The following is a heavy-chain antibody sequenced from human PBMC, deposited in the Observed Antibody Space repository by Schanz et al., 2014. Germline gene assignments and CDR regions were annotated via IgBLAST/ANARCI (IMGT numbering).Heavy chain of an antibody. D-gene: IGHD3-10*01. CDR2: VYATGRT. V-gene: IGHV4-4*07. CDR3: ARTLVNGSRKWFVP. CDR1: GASVSSFY. J-gene: IGHJ5*02. Sequence: QVQLQESGPGLVKPSETLSLTCAVSGASVSSFYWSWIRQPAGKGLEWIGHVYATGRTKYNPSLKRRATMSVDTSQKQISLKLPSVTAADTAVYYCARTLVNGSRKWFVPWGPGTQVTVSS.